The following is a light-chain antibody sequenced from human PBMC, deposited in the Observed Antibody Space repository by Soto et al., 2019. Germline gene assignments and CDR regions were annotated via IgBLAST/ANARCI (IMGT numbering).Light chain of an antibody. V-gene: IGKV4-1*01. CDR1: QSVLYSSNNKNY. CDR3: QHEGT. Sequence: DIVMTQSPDSLAVSLGERATINCKSSQSVLYSSNNKNYLAWFQQKPGQPPKLLIYWASTRESGVPDRFSGSGSGTDFTLTISSLQAEDVAVYYCQHEGTFGQGTKLEIK. CDR2: WAS. J-gene: IGKJ2*01.